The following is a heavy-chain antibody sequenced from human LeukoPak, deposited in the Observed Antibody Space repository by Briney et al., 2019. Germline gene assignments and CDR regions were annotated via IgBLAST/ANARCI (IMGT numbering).Heavy chain of an antibody. CDR3: ARESCGGDCYSINWFDP. D-gene: IGHD2-21*02. Sequence: GGSLSLSCAASGFTFSSYWMSWVRQAPGKGLEWVANIKQDGSEKYYVDSVKGRFTISRDNAKNSLYLQMNSLRAEDTAVYYCARESCGGDCYSINWFDPWGQGTLVTVSS. CDR1: GFTFSSYW. CDR2: IKQDGSEK. J-gene: IGHJ5*02. V-gene: IGHV3-7*01.